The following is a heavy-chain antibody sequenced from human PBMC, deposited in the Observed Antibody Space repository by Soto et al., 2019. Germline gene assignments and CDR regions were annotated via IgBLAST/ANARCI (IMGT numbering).Heavy chain of an antibody. CDR3: AKDQDLPLEYFYGMGV. J-gene: IGHJ6*02. CDR1: GFTFRTYG. V-gene: IGHV3-30*18. CDR2: ISFDGTNN. Sequence: QVQLVESGGGVVQPGRSLRLSCAASGFTFRTYGMHWVRQAPGKGLEWVALISFDGTNNYYADSVKGRFTISRDNFRNTLYLQLTSLSAEDTAVYYCAKDQDLPLEYFYGMGVLGQGTTVTV.